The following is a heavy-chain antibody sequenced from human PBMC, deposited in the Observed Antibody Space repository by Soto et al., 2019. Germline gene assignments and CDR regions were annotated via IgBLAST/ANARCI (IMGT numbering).Heavy chain of an antibody. CDR3: ARVATTVTTDVRKAYYFDY. V-gene: IGHV1-69*01. CDR1: GGTFSSYA. CDR2: IIPIFGTA. Sequence: QVQLVQSGAEVKKPGSSVKVSCKASGGTFSSYAISWVRQAPGQGLEWMGGIIPIFGTANYAQKFQGRVTITADESTSTAYMELSSLRSEDTAVYYCARVATTVTTDVRKAYYFDYWGQGTLVTVSS. J-gene: IGHJ4*02. D-gene: IGHD4-17*01.